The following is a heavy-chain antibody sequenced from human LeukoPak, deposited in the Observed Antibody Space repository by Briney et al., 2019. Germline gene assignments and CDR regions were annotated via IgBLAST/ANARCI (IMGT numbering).Heavy chain of an antibody. J-gene: IGHJ6*02. CDR2: IYYSGGT. CDR1: GGSISSYY. V-gene: IGHV4-59*08. D-gene: IGHD2-15*01. CDR3: ARHLYLHYYGMDV. Sequence: SETLSLTCTVSGGSISSYYWSWIRQPPGKGLEWIGYIYYSGGTNYNPSLKSRVTISVDTSKNQFSLKLSSVTAADTAVYYCARHLYLHYYGMDVWGQGTTVTVSS.